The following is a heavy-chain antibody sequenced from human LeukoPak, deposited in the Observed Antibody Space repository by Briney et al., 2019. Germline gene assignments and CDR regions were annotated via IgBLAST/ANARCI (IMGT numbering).Heavy chain of an antibody. Sequence: PGGSLRLSCAASGFTFDDYAMHWVRQAPGKGLEWVSGISWNSGSIDYADSVKGRFTISRDNAKNSLYLQMNSLRAEDTALYYCAKDIGYDFWSGYYTPVFGYWGQGTLVTVSS. J-gene: IGHJ4*02. D-gene: IGHD3-3*01. CDR2: ISWNSGSI. V-gene: IGHV3-9*01. CDR1: GFTFDDYA. CDR3: AKDIGYDFWSGYYTPVFGY.